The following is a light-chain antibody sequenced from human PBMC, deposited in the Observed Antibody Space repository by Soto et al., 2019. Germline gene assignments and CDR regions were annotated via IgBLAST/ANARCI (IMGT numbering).Light chain of an antibody. CDR2: SNN. CDR3: AAWDASLNGSV. Sequence: QSVLTQPPSASGTPGQRVTISCSGSSSNIGSNTVNWYQQLPGTAPKLLICSNNQRPSGVPDRFSASKSAASASLVISALQPEDEDDYYCAAWDASLNGSVFGGGTKVTVL. J-gene: IGLJ2*01. CDR1: SSNIGSNT. V-gene: IGLV1-44*01.